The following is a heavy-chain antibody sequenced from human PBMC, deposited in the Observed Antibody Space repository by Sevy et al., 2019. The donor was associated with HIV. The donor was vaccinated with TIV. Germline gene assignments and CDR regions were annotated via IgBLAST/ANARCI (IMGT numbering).Heavy chain of an antibody. Sequence: GGSLRLSCAASGFTFNNYAMNWVRQAPGKGLEWVSTIFGNGDVSISFGNGDVTYYADSVRGRFTISRDSSKNTLYLQMSSRSAEDTALYCGAGGGYDSSGSFDAFDIWGQGTMVTVSS. J-gene: IGHJ3*02. CDR3: AGGGYDSSGSFDAFDI. CDR2: IFGNGDVSISFGNGDVT. D-gene: IGHD3-22*01. CDR1: GFTFNNYA. V-gene: IGHV3-23*01.